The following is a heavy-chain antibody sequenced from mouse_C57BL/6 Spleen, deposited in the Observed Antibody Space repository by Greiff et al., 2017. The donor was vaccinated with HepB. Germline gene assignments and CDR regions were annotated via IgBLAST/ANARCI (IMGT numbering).Heavy chain of an antibody. CDR2: IRSKSSNYAT. Sequence: EVMLVESGGGLVQPKGSLKLSCAASGFTFNTYAMHWVRQAPGKGLEWVARIRSKSSNYATYYADSVKDRFTISRDDSQSMLYLQMNNLKTEDTAMYYCVRDYCMSCPAWFAYWGQGTLVTVSA. D-gene: IGHD2-1*01. CDR1: GFTFNTYA. CDR3: VRDYCMSCPAWFAY. J-gene: IGHJ3*01. V-gene: IGHV10-3*01.